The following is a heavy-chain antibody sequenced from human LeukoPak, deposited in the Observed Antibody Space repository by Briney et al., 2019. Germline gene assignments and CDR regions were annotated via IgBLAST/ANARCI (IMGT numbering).Heavy chain of an antibody. CDR2: FDPEYGET. V-gene: IGHV1-24*01. D-gene: IGHD3-10*01. CDR3: TSAYGSGSQLDY. J-gene: IGHJ4*02. Sequence: ASVTVSCKVSGGYTLSELYMHWVRQAPGKGLEWMGRFDPEYGETIYAQRFQGRVTMTEDTSTDTAYMEMSSLRSEDTAVYYCTSAYGSGSQLDYWGQGTLVTVSS. CDR1: GGYTLSELY.